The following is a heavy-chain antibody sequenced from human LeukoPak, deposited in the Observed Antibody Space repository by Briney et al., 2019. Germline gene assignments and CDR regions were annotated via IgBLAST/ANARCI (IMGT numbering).Heavy chain of an antibody. Sequence: SETLSLTCTVSGGSISSYYWSWIRQPPGKGLEWIGYIYYSGSTNYNPSLKSRVTISVDTSKNQFSLKLSSVTAADTTVYYCARRVEYSGYEDYWGQGTLVTVSS. J-gene: IGHJ4*02. CDR2: IYYSGST. D-gene: IGHD5-12*01. CDR3: ARRVEYSGYEDY. V-gene: IGHV4-59*08. CDR1: GGSISSYY.